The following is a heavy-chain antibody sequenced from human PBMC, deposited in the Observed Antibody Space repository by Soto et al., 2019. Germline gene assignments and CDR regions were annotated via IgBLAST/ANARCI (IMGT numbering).Heavy chain of an antibody. CDR2: IIPIFGTA. J-gene: IGHJ4*02. CDR1: GGAFSSYA. V-gene: IGHV1-69*06. Sequence: QVQLVQSGAEVKKPGSSVKVSCKACGGAFSSYAISWVRQAPGQGLEWMGGIIPIFGTANYAQKFQGRVTITADKSTSTAYMELSSLRSEDTAVYYCARSLSAGVGATGYWGQGTLVTVSS. CDR3: ARSLSAGVGATGY. D-gene: IGHD1-26*01.